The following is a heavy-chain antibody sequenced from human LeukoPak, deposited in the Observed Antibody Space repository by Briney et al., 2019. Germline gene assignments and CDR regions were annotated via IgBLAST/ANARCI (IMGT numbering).Heavy chain of an antibody. Sequence: SETLSLTCTVSGGSISSGGYYWSWIRQPPGKGLEWIGYIYHSGSTYYNPSLKSRVTISVDRSKNQFSLKLSSVTAAGTAVYYCARDLPIFGVVRAWGQGSLVTVYS. D-gene: IGHD3-3*01. CDR3: ARDLPIFGVVRA. CDR2: IYHSGST. J-gene: IGHJ5*02. V-gene: IGHV4-30-2*01. CDR1: GGSISSGGYY.